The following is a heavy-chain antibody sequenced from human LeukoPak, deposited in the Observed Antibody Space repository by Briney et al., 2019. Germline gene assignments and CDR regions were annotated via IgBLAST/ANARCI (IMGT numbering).Heavy chain of an antibody. Sequence: PSQTLSLTCTVSGGSISSGSYYWSWIRQHPGKGLEWIGYIYYSGSTYYNPSLKSRVTISVDTSKNQFSLKLSSVTAADTAVYYCARDRDNDSSGYYYGTPYNWFDPWGQGTLVTVSS. D-gene: IGHD3-22*01. CDR2: IYYSGST. CDR1: GGSISSGSYY. J-gene: IGHJ5*02. CDR3: ARDRDNDSSGYYYGTPYNWFDP. V-gene: IGHV4-31*03.